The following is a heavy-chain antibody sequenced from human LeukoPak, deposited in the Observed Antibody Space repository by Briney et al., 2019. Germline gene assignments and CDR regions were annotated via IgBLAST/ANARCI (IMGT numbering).Heavy chain of an antibody. CDR3: ARGTYDILTGYYTEPLYFDY. CDR2: INHSGST. J-gene: IGHJ4*02. D-gene: IGHD3-9*01. V-gene: IGHV4-34*01. Sequence: PSETLSLTCTVSGGSISSYYWSWIRQPPGKGLEWIGEINHSGSTNYNPSLKSRVTISVDTSKNQFSLKLSSVTAADTAVYYCARGTYDILTGYYTEPLYFDYWGQGTLVTVSS. CDR1: GGSISSYY.